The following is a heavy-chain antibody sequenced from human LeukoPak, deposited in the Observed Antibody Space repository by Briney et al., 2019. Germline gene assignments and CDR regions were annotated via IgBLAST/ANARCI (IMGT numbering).Heavy chain of an antibody. D-gene: IGHD2-2*01. CDR1: GGSISTYY. CDR3: ARGTSALSYFDY. J-gene: IGHJ4*02. Sequence: SETLSLTCTVSGGSISTYYWSWIRQPPGKGLEWIGYMYKSGSTNYNPSLKSRVTISVDTSKDQFSLRLSSVTAADTAVYFCARGTSALSYFDYWGQGALVTVSS. CDR2: MYKSGST. V-gene: IGHV4-59*08.